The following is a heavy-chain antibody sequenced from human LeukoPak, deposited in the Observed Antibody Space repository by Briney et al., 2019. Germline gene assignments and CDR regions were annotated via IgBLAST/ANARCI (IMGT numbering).Heavy chain of an antibody. CDR3: ARHTFYYYDSSGYYERPFDY. CDR2: IYYSGST. J-gene: IGHJ4*02. D-gene: IGHD3-22*01. Sequence: SETLSLTCTVSGGSISSSSYYWGWIRQPPGKGLEWIGSIYYSGSTYYNPSPKSRVTISVDMSKNQFSLKLSSVTAADTAVYYCARHTFYYYDSSGYYERPFDYWGQGTLVTVSS. CDR1: GGSISSSSYY. V-gene: IGHV4-39*01.